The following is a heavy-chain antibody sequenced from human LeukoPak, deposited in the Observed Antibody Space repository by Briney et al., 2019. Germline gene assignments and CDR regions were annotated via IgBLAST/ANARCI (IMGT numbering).Heavy chain of an antibody. CDR3: AADHYDFWSGYYRVENYFDY. CDR2: IIPIFGTA. Sequence: SVKVSCKASGGTFSSYAISWVRQAPGQGLGWMGGIIPIFGTANYAQKFQGRVTITADESTSTAYMELSSLRSEDTAVYYCAADHYDFWSGYYRVENYFDYWGQGTLVTVSS. CDR1: GGTFSSYA. V-gene: IGHV1-69*13. D-gene: IGHD3-3*01. J-gene: IGHJ4*02.